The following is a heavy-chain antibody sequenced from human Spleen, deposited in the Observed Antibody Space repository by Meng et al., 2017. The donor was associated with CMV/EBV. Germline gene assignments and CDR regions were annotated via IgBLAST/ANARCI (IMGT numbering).Heavy chain of an antibody. CDR2: IYYSGST. Sequence: SGDSYWSWIRQHPGKGLECIGYIYYSGSTYSNPSLKSRVIISLDTSKNQFSLKLSSVAAADTAVYYCARVSGRYDTSGYYQRFFDYWGQGTLVTVSS. J-gene: IGHJ4*02. V-gene: IGHV4-31*02. D-gene: IGHD3-22*01. CDR3: ARVSGRYDTSGYYQRFFDY. CDR1: SGDSY.